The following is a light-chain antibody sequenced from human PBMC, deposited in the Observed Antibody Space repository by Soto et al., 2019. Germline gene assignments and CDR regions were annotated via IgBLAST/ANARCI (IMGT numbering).Light chain of an antibody. CDR2: GAS. J-gene: IGKJ4*01. Sequence: EIVWTQSPGTLSLSPGERATLSCRASQSGSSSYLALYQQKSGQAPRLLIYGASSRATGITDRFSGSGSGTDFTLTISRLEPEDFAVYYCHQYDSSPLTFGGGTKVELK. CDR3: HQYDSSPLT. CDR1: QSGSSSY. V-gene: IGKV3-20*01.